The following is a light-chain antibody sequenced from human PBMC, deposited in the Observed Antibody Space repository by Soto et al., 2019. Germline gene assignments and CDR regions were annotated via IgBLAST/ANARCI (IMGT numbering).Light chain of an antibody. CDR1: SSDVGRYNH. CDR2: EVS. J-gene: IGLJ1*01. CDR3: NSHTSGDFRV. V-gene: IGLV2-14*01. Sequence: LTQPASVSGSPGQSITISCTGTSSDVGRYNHVSWYQHHPGKAPKLIISEVSNRPSGVSNRFSGSKSGYTASLTISGLQAEDEADYYCNSHTSGDFRVFXTGTKVTVL.